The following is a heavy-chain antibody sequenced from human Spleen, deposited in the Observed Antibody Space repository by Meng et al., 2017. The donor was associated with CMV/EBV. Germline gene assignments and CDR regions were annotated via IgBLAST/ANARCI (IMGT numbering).Heavy chain of an antibody. CDR3: ATLAGPFDY. Sequence: GESLKISCAASGFTFSSYAMSWVRQAPGKGLEWVSAISGSGGSTYYADSVKGRFTISRDNSKNTLYLQMNSLRAEDTAVYYCATLAGPFDYWGQGTLVTVSS. J-gene: IGHJ4*02. V-gene: IGHV3-23*01. CDR1: GFTFSSYA. CDR2: ISGSGGST. D-gene: IGHD2-15*01.